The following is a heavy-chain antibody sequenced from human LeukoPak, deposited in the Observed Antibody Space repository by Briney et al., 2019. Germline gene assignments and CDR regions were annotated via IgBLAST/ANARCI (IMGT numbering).Heavy chain of an antibody. D-gene: IGHD4-23*01. V-gene: IGHV4-30-2*01. Sequence: PSETLSLTCAVSGGSISSGGYSWSWIRQPPGKGLEWIGYIYHSGSTYYNPSLKSRVTISVDRSKNQFSLKLSSVTAADTAVYYCARVDNNGGNTLYFDYWGQGTLVTVSS. CDR2: IYHSGST. J-gene: IGHJ4*02. CDR1: GGSISSGGYS. CDR3: ARVDNNGGNTLYFDY.